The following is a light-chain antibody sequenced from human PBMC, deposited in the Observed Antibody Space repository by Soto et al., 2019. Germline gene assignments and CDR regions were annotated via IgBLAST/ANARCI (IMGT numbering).Light chain of an antibody. CDR2: ANN. Sequence: QSVLTQPPSVSGAPGQRVTISCTGSSSNFGAGYDVHWYQQLPGTAPRLLIYANNNRPSGVPERFSGSKSGSSASLAITGLRAEDVADYYCQSYDSSLSGWVFGGGTRSPS. CDR1: SSNFGAGYD. CDR3: QSYDSSLSGWV. V-gene: IGLV1-40*01. J-gene: IGLJ3*02.